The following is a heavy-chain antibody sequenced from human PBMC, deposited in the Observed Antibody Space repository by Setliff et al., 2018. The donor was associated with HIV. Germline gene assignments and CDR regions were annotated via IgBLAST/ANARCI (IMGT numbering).Heavy chain of an antibody. V-gene: IGHV4-39*01. Sequence: SETLSLTCTVSGGSFTSRSYYWGWIRQPPGKELEWIGSIFYGGITYYNPSLKSRVTISVDTSKNQFSLNLTSVTAADTAVYYCARSKTFYDFWGGYYTHGAFKIWGLGTMVTVSS. D-gene: IGHD3-3*01. J-gene: IGHJ3*02. CDR2: IFYGGIT. CDR1: GGSFTSRSYY. CDR3: ARSKTFYDFWGGYYTHGAFKI.